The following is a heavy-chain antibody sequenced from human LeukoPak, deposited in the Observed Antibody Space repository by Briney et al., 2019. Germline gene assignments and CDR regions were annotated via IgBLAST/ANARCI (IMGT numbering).Heavy chain of an antibody. D-gene: IGHD3-22*01. Sequence: PSETLSLTCTVSGGSISSSSYYWGWIRQPPGKGLEWIGSIYYSGSTYYNPSLKSRVTISVDTSKNQFSLKLSSVTAADTAVYYCARLVSSAHFDYWGQGTLVTVSS. J-gene: IGHJ4*02. V-gene: IGHV4-39*01. CDR3: ARLVSSAHFDY. CDR1: GGSISSSSYY. CDR2: IYYSGST.